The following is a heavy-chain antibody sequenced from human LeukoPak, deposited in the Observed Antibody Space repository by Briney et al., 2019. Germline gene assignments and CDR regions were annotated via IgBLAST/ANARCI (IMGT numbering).Heavy chain of an antibody. J-gene: IGHJ4*02. D-gene: IGHD3-22*01. CDR1: GFTFSTFA. Sequence: GGSLRLSCAASGFTFSTFAMIWVRQPPGKGLEWVSSISSTSRSSYIFYAESVEGRFTISRDNTKNSLFLQMNSLIAEDTAVYYCARGYIDNLGYSPRSAFDKWGQGTLVTVSS. V-gene: IGHV3-21*01. CDR2: ISSTSRSSYI. CDR3: ARGYIDNLGYSPRSAFDK.